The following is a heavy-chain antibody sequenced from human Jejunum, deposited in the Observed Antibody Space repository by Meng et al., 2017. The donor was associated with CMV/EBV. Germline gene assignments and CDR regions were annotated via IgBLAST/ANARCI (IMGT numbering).Heavy chain of an antibody. CDR1: GYTFTDYY. CDR3: ARGPSHGAFDH. D-gene: IGHD1-26*01. J-gene: IGHJ4*02. Sequence: SCKASGYTFTDYYIHWLRQAPGQGLEWMGCIDPNSGGTNHAQKFQGGVTMTRDTSISTAYMELNRLRSDDTAVYYCARGPSHGAFDHWGQGTLVTVSS. CDR2: IDPNSGGT. V-gene: IGHV1-2*02.